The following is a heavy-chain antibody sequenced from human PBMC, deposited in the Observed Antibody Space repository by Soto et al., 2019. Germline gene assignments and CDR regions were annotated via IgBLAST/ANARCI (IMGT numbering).Heavy chain of an antibody. V-gene: IGHV4-28*01. D-gene: IGHD1-26*01. Sequence: QVQLQESGPGLVKPSDTLSLTCAVSGYSISSSNWWGWIRQPPGKGLEWIEYIYYSGTTYYNPSLKSRVTMSVGTSKNQFTLKLTSVTAVDTAVYYCARREIQGPIDYWGQGTLVTVSS. CDR3: ARREIQGPIDY. CDR1: GYSISSSNW. CDR2: IYYSGTT. J-gene: IGHJ4*02.